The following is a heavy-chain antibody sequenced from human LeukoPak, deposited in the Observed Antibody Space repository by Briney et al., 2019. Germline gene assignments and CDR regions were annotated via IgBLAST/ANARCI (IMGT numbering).Heavy chain of an antibody. CDR3: ARDVHGSLDY. CDR1: GFTFSSYW. CDR2: IKQDESEK. V-gene: IGHV3-7*01. D-gene: IGHD3-10*01. Sequence: PGGSLRLSCAASGFTFSSYWMAWVRQAPGKGLEWVANIKQDESEKYYVDSVKGRFTISRDNTKNSLYLQMNSLRAEDTALYYCARDVHGSLDYWGQGTLVTVSS. J-gene: IGHJ4*02.